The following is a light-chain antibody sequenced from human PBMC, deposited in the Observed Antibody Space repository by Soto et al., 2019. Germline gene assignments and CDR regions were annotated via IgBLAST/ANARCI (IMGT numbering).Light chain of an antibody. CDR3: QQFAVSRT. V-gene: IGKV1-5*01. J-gene: IGKJ1*01. CDR1: HNIERW. Sequence: QKTQSPSTLSASVGDRVTITCRASHNIERWMAWYQQKPGKAPSLLIFDASTLHSGVPSRFSGSGSGTEFTLTISSLQPDDFATYYCQQFAVSRTFGQGTKVDI. CDR2: DAS.